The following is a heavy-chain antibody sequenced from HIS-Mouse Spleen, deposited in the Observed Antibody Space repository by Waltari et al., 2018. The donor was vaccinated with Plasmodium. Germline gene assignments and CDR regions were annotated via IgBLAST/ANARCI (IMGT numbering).Heavy chain of an antibody. CDR1: GYSISSGYY. CDR3: ARVGNWGSNAFDI. D-gene: IGHD7-27*01. J-gene: IGHJ3*02. V-gene: IGHV4-38-2*02. Sequence: QVQLQESGPGLVKPSETLSLTCTVSGYSISSGYYWGWIRQPPGKGLEWIGSIYHSGSTYYNPSLKSRVTISVATSKNQFSLKLSSVTAADTAVYYCARVGNWGSNAFDIWGQGTMVTVSS. CDR2: IYHSGST.